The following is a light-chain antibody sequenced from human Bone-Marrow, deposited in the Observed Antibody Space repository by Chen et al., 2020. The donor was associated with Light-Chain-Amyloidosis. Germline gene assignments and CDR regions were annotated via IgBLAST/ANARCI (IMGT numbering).Light chain of an antibody. Sequence: SYELTQPPSVSVSPGQTARLTCSGDDLPTKYAYWYQKKPGQAPGLVIHRDTERPSGISERFSGSSSGTTDTLTISGVQAEDEADYHCQSADSSGTYEVIFGGGTKLTVL. V-gene: IGLV3-25*03. CDR3: QSADSSGTYEVI. CDR2: RDT. CDR1: DLPTKY. J-gene: IGLJ2*01.